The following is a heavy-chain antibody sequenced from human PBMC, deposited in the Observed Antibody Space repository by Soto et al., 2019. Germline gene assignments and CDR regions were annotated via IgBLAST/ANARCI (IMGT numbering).Heavy chain of an antibody. D-gene: IGHD6-13*01. CDR3: ARETGDSSSWYYDY. CDR1: GYTFTSCG. J-gene: IGHJ4*02. CDR2: ISAYNGNT. Sequence: QVQLVQSGAEVKKPGASVKVSCKASGYTFTSCGISWVRQAPGQGSEWMGWISAYNGNTNYAQNLQDIVTMTTDTSTSTAYMELRSLRTDDTAVYYWARETGDSSSWYYDYWGQGTLVPFSS. V-gene: IGHV1-18*04.